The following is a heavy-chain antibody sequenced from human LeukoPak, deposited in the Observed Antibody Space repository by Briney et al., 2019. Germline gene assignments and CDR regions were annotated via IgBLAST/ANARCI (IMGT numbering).Heavy chain of an antibody. CDR3: TKAKGQSWLFSHY. CDR2: IQYDGSNK. V-gene: IGHV3-30*02. D-gene: IGHD3-22*01. J-gene: IGHJ4*02. CDR1: GFTLNSYG. Sequence: GGSLRLSCAASGFTLNSYGMNWVRQAPGKGLEWVAFIQYDGSNKYYADSVKGRFIISRDNSKSTVYLQMNDLRGEDTAVYYCTKAKGQSWLFSHYWGRGTLVTVSS.